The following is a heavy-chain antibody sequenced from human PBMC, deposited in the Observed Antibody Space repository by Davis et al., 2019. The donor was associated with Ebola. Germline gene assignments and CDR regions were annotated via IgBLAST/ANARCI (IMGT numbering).Heavy chain of an antibody. CDR1: GFTFSSYA. CDR3: TRGGYSMSHGHGMDV. J-gene: IGHJ6*01. Sequence: GGSLRLSCAASGFTFSSYAMHWVRQAPGKGLEWVAVISYDGSNKYYADSVKGRFTISRDNSKNTLYLQMNSLRAEDTAVYYCTRGGYSMSHGHGMDVWGQGATVTVSS. CDR2: ISYDGSNK. D-gene: IGHD5-12*01. V-gene: IGHV3-30-3*01.